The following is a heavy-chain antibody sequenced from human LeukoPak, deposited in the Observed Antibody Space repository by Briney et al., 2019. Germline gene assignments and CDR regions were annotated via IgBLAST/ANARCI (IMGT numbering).Heavy chain of an antibody. CDR2: INPNNGGT. J-gene: IGHJ3*02. V-gene: IGHV1-2*02. Sequence: ASVKVSCKASGYTFTGYYIHWVRQAPGQGLEWMGWINPNNGGTNYAQKFQGRVTMTRDTSISTAYMELSRLRSDDTAVYCCATEIGYCISTSCPRDAFDIWGQGTLVTVSS. CDR1: GYTFTGYY. CDR3: ATEIGYCISTSCPRDAFDI. D-gene: IGHD2-2*03.